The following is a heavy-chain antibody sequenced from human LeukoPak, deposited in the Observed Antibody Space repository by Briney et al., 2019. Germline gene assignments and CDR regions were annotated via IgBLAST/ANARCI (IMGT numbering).Heavy chain of an antibody. CDR3: ARDIETGSTDY. D-gene: IGHD1-14*01. CDR1: GLTVSSNY. J-gene: IGHJ4*02. V-gene: IGHV3-53*01. CDR2: IYSGGNT. Sequence: GGSLRLSCAASGLTVSSNYMSWVRQAPGKGLEWVSVIYSGGNTNYADSVKGRFTIPRDNSKNTLYRQMNSLRAEDTAIYYCARDIETGSTDYWGQGTLVTVSS.